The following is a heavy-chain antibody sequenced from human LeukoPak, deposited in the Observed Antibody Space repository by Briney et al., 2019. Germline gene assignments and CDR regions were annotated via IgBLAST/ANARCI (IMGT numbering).Heavy chain of an antibody. V-gene: IGHV3-7*03. J-gene: IGHJ5*02. Sequence: GGSLRLSCAASGFTFSNNWMSWVRQAPGKGLEWAANINQDGSEKNYVDSVKGRFTISRDNAKNSVYLQMNSLRAEDTVVYYCVRGKGWLDPWGQGILVTVSS. CDR2: INQDGSEK. CDR1: GFTFSNNW. CDR3: VRGKGWLDP.